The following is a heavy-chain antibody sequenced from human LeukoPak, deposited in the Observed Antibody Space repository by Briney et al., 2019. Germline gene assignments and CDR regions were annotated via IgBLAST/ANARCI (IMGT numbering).Heavy chain of an antibody. J-gene: IGHJ4*02. D-gene: IGHD3-16*01. CDR2: IYHTGIT. CDR3: ARLRAYKTTHQYFFDY. V-gene: IGHV4-59*08. CDR1: GGSISPYY. Sequence: SETLSLTCTVSGGSISPYYWAWFRQPPGEGLEYIGDIYHTGITSYSPSLQSRLTISLDTSKSQFSLRLTSVTAADAAIYYCARLRAYKTTHQYFFDYWGQGTLVTVSS.